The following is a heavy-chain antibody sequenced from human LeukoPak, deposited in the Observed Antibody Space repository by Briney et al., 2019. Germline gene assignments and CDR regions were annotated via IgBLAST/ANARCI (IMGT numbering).Heavy chain of an antibody. CDR1: GYTFTRYD. CDR3: ARVDGSPDY. Sequence: GASVKVSCKASGYTFTRYDIKWVRQATGQGLEWLGWVNTKSGSTGSAQNFQGRVTITRDTSINTAYMELSSLRSEDTAIYYCARVDGSPDYWGQGTLVTVSS. V-gene: IGHV1-8*03. D-gene: IGHD2-15*01. J-gene: IGHJ4*02. CDR2: VNTKSGST.